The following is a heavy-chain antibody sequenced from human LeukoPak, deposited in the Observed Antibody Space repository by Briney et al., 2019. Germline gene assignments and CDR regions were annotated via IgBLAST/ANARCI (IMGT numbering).Heavy chain of an antibody. J-gene: IGHJ4*02. D-gene: IGHD3-22*01. CDR2: INPNSGGT. CDR1: GYTFSDYY. CDR3: ARGDGYYDSSTASDY. V-gene: IGHV1-2*02. Sequence: ASVKVSCTASGYTFSDYYIHWLRQAPGQGLEWMGWINPNSGGTNYAQKFQGRVTMTRDTSISTAYMELSRLRSDDTAVYYCARGDGYYDSSTASDYWGQGTLVTVSS.